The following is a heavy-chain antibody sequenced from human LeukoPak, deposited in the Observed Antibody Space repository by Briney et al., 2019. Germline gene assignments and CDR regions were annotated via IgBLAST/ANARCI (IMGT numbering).Heavy chain of an antibody. CDR1: GGTFSSYA. Sequence: SVKVSCKASGGTFSSYAISWVRQAPGQGLEWMGRIIPILGIANYAQKFQGRVTITADKSTSTAYVELSSLRSEDTAVYYCASPPGLGYCSSTSCPPNYYYYGMDVWGQGTTVTVSS. CDR2: IIPILGIA. CDR3: ASPPGLGYCSSTSCPPNYYYYGMDV. V-gene: IGHV1-69*04. J-gene: IGHJ6*02. D-gene: IGHD2-2*01.